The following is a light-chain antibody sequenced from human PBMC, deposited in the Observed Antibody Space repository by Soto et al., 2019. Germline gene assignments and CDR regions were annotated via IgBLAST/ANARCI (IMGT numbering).Light chain of an antibody. Sequence: EILMTQSAATLSVSPGERATLSCGASQSVSSSYLAWYQQKPGQAPRLLIYGASSRATGIPDRFSGGGSGTDFTLTISRLQPEDFAVYYCQKYGSSPFFGPGTKVDIK. V-gene: IGKV3-20*01. CDR3: QKYGSSPF. CDR1: QSVSSSY. J-gene: IGKJ3*01. CDR2: GAS.